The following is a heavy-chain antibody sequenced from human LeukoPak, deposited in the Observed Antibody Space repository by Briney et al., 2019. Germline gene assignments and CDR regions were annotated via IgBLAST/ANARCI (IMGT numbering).Heavy chain of an antibody. CDR3: ARDLMIVMVEEEGSADY. V-gene: IGHV3-21*06. CDR1: GFTFSSYS. J-gene: IGHJ4*02. D-gene: IGHD3-22*01. Sequence: GGSLRLSCAASGFTFSSYSMNWVRQAPGKGLEWVSSISSSSSYIYYADSVKGRFTISRDNAKNSVYLQMNSLRAEDTAVYYCARDLMIVMVEEEGSADYWGQGTLVTVSS. CDR2: ISSSSSYI.